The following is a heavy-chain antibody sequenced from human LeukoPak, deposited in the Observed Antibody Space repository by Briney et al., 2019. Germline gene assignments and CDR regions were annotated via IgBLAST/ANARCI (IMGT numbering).Heavy chain of an antibody. CDR2: IIPIFGTA. D-gene: IGHD4-17*01. J-gene: IGHJ4*02. CDR3: ARDYGDYRQSYFDY. Sequence: SVKVSCKASGCTFSSYAISWVRQAPGQGLEWMGGIIPIFGTANYAQKFQGRVTITADESTSTAYMELSSLRSEDTAVYYCARDYGDYRQSYFDYWGQGTLVTASS. CDR1: GCTFSSYA. V-gene: IGHV1-69*13.